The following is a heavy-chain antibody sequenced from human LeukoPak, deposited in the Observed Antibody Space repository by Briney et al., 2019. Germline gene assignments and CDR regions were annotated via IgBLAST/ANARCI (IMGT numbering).Heavy chain of an antibody. CDR3: ARDSGSADCSGGSCQGGEDY. Sequence: GRSLRLSCAASGFTFSSSGMHWVRQAPGKGLEWVAVIWYDGGNKYYADSVKGRFTISRDNSKNTLYLQMTSLRADDTAVYYCARDSGSADCSGGSCQGGEDYWGQGTLVTVSS. V-gene: IGHV3-33*01. CDR2: IWYDGGNK. CDR1: GFTFSSSG. D-gene: IGHD2-15*01. J-gene: IGHJ4*02.